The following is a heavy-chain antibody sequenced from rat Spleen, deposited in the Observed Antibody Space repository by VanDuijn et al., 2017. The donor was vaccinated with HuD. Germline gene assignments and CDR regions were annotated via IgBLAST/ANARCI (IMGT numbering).Heavy chain of an antibody. V-gene: IGHV5-31*01. Sequence: EVQLVESGGVLVQPGRSLKLSCVASGFTFNKYWMTWIRQAPGKGLEWVATITNSGGSIYYPDSVKGRFTISRDNAQNTLYLQMNSLRSEDTATYYCTREGYDVYYGGYFDYWGQGVMVTVSS. CDR2: ITNSGGSI. J-gene: IGHJ2*01. CDR3: TREGYDVYYGGYFDY. CDR1: GFTFNKYW. D-gene: IGHD1-6*01.